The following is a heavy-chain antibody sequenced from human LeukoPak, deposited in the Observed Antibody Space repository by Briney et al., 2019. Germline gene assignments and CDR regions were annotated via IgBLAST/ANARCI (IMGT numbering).Heavy chain of an antibody. CDR2: IYYSGST. V-gene: IGHV4-39*07. J-gene: IGHJ4*02. Sequence: SETLSLTCTVSGGSISSSSYYWGWIRQPPGKGLEWIGSIYYSGSTYYNPSLKSRVTISVDTSKNQFSLKLSSVTAADTAVYYCARDKWTYYGSGSLDYWGQGTLVTVSS. CDR1: GGSISSSSYY. CDR3: ARDKWTYYGSGSLDY. D-gene: IGHD3-10*01.